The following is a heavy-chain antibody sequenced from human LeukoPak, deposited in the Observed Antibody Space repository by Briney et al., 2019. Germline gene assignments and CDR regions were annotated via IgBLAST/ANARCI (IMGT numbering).Heavy chain of an antibody. CDR2: IKQDGSQT. CDR3: ARLYCNGATCYANLDY. Sequence: GGSLRLSCAASGFTFSTYWMSWVRQAPGKGLEWVANIKQDGSQTYYVDSVRGRFTISRDNAKNSLYLQMNSLTAEDTAVYYCARLYCNGATCYANLDYWGQGTLVAVSS. J-gene: IGHJ4*02. CDR1: GFTFSTYW. V-gene: IGHV3-7*04. D-gene: IGHD2/OR15-2a*01.